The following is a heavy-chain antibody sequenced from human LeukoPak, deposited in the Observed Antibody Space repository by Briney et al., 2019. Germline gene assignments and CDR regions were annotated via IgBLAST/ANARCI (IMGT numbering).Heavy chain of an antibody. CDR2: ISSSSSYI. D-gene: IGHD3-22*01. J-gene: IGHJ4*02. CDR3: ARDGYYYDSSGYCFDY. CDR1: GFTFSSDN. V-gene: IGHV3-21*01. Sequence: PGGSLRLSCAASGFTFSSDNINWVRQAPGKGLEWVSSISSSSSYIYYADSVKGRFTISRDNAKNSLYLQMNSLRAEDTAVYYCARDGYYYDSSGYCFDYWGQGTLVAVSS.